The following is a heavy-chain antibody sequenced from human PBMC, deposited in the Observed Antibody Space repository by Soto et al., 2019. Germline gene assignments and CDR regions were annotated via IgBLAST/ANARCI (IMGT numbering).Heavy chain of an antibody. CDR2: ISGSGGST. CDR1: GFTFSGYA. V-gene: IGHV3-23*01. Sequence: GGSLRLSCAASGFTFSGYAMSWVRQAPGKGLEWVSAISGSGGSTYYADSVKGRFTISRDNSKNTLYLQMNSLRAEDTAVYYCAKRIWAIAVAGIFDYWGQGTLVTVSS. D-gene: IGHD6-19*01. J-gene: IGHJ4*02. CDR3: AKRIWAIAVAGIFDY.